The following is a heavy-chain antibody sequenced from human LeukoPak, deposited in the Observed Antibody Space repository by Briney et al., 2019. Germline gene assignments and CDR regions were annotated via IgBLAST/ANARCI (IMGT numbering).Heavy chain of an antibody. J-gene: IGHJ5*02. CDR1: GFTFDDYV. Sequence: PGRSLRLSCAASGFTFDDYVMHWVRQAPGKGLEWVSGINWDSETIGYADSVKGRFTISRDNAKNSLYLQMNSLRPEDTALYYCTKENRSGWRVGSFDPWGQGTLVTVSS. D-gene: IGHD6-19*01. CDR2: INWDSETI. CDR3: TKENRSGWRVGSFDP. V-gene: IGHV3-9*01.